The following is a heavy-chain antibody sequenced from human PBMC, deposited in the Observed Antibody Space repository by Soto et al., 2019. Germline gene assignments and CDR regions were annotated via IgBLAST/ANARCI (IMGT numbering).Heavy chain of an antibody. D-gene: IGHD5-18*01. CDR2: ISSSSSYI. CDR3: ARDERGRGYSYGSTFDY. J-gene: IGHJ4*02. V-gene: IGHV3-21*01. Sequence: EVQLVESGGGLVKPGGSLRLSCAASGFTFSSYSMNWVRQAPGKGLEWVSSISSSSSYIYYADSVKGQFTISRDNAKNSLYLQMNSLRAEDTAVYYCARDERGRGYSYGSTFDYWGQGTLVTVSS. CDR1: GFTFSSYS.